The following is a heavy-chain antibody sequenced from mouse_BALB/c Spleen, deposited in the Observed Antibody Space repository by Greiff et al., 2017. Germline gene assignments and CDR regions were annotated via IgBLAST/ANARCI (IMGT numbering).Heavy chain of an antibody. CDR2: IRNKANGYTT. CDR3: ARDLPDAWFAY. Sequence: EVQLVESGGGLVQPGGSLRLSCATSGFTFTDYYMSWVRQPPGKALEWLGFIRNKANGYTTEYSASVKGRFTISRDNSQSILYLQMNTLRAEDSATYYCARDLPDAWFAYWGQGTLVTVSA. J-gene: IGHJ3*01. V-gene: IGHV7-3*02. CDR1: GFTFTDYY.